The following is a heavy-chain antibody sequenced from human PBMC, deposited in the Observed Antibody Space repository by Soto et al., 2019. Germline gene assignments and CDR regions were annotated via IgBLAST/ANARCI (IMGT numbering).Heavy chain of an antibody. V-gene: IGHV1-18*01. J-gene: IGHJ4*02. Sequence: ASVKVSCKTSGYMFTSYGFSWVRQAPGQGLEWMGRINAYNGDTNYAQKVKGRVTMTTDTSTSTAYMELRSLRSDDTAVYYCARGLGCFDYGDYCYFDYWGQGTLVTVSS. CDR2: INAYNGDT. CDR1: GYMFTSYG. D-gene: IGHD4-17*01. CDR3: ARGLGCFDYGDYCYFDY.